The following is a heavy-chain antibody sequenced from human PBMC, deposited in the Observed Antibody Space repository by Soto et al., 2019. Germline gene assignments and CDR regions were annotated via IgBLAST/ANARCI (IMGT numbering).Heavy chain of an antibody. Sequence: SETLSLTCTVSGGSISSGDYYWRWIRQPPGKGLEWIGSIYYSGSTYYNPSLKSRVTISVDTSKNQFSLKLSSVTAADTAVYYCARHTPAISISDHWGQGTLVTVSS. J-gene: IGHJ4*02. V-gene: IGHV4-39*01. CDR2: IYYSGST. CDR1: GGSISSGDYY. D-gene: IGHD2-15*01. CDR3: ARHTPAISISDH.